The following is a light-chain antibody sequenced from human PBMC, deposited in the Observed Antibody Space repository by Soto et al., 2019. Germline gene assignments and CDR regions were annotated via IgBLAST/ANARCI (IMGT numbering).Light chain of an antibody. CDR2: GAS. Sequence: EIVMTQSPATLSVSPGERATLSCRASQSVGSNLVWYQQKPGRAPRLLIYGASTRATGVPARFGGSGSGTEFTLTISGLQSEDFAVYYCQQYDKWHPYTFGQGTKVEIK. CDR1: QSVGSN. V-gene: IGKV3-15*01. CDR3: QQYDKWHPYT. J-gene: IGKJ1*01.